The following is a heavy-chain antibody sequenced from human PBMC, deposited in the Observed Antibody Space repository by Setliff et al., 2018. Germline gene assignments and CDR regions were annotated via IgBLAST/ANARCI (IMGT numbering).Heavy chain of an antibody. J-gene: IGHJ6*03. V-gene: IGHV4-4*07. CDR1: GGSISSYY. D-gene: IGHD6-19*01. CDR2: IYIGGSA. Sequence: PSETLSLTCTVSGGSISSYYWSWIRQPAGKGLEWIGHIYIGGSANYNPSLKSRVTMSIDTSKNQFSLKLNSVTAADMAVYYCAREQWLDPPGYYYMDAWAKGTTVTSP. CDR3: AREQWLDPPGYYYMDA.